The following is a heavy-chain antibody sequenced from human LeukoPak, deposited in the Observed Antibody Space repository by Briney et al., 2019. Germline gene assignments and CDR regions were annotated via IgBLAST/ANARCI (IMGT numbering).Heavy chain of an antibody. V-gene: IGHV4-34*01. J-gene: IGHJ4*02. D-gene: IGHD3-22*01. CDR2: INHSGST. CDR3: ARFRYYYDSSGLDY. Sequence: SETLSLTCAVYGGSFSGYYWSWIRQPPGKGLEWIGEINHSGSTNYNPSLKSRVTISVGTSKNQFSLKLSSVTAADTAVYYCARFRYYYDSSGLDYWGQGTLVTVSS. CDR1: GGSFSGYY.